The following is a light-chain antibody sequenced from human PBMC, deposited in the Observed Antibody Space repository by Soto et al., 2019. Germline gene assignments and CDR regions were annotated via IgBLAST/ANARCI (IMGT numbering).Light chain of an antibody. V-gene: IGKV2D-29*01. CDR1: QSLVHSDGKTY. Sequence: DIVMTQTPLSLSVTPGQPASISCKSSQSLVHSDGKTYLYWXXXKPGQPPHPLIHEVSNRFSGVPARFSGSGSGXDLKLKISRVEAEDVGVYYCMQSILLLWPCGQGTKV. CDR2: EVS. CDR3: MQSILLLWP. J-gene: IGKJ1*01.